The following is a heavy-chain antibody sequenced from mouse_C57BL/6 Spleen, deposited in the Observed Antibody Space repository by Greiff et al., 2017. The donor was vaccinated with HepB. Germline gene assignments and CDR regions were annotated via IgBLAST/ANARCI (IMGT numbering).Heavy chain of an antibody. CDR3: ARKLYDYGFYYAMDY. CDR1: GFTFSDYG. Sequence: EVQGVESGGGLVKPGGSLKLSCAASGFTFSDYGMHWVRQAPEKGLEWVAYISSGSSTIYYADTVKGRFTISRDNAKNTLFLQMTGLRSEDTAMYYCARKLYDYGFYYAMDYWGQGTSVTVSS. D-gene: IGHD2-4*01. CDR2: ISSGSSTI. J-gene: IGHJ4*01. V-gene: IGHV5-17*01.